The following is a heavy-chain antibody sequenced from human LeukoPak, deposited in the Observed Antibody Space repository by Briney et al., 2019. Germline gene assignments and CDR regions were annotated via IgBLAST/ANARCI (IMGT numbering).Heavy chain of an antibody. D-gene: IGHD3-16*02. CDR3: ARLTFGGVIGFDY. CDR2: SSSSGSHM. J-gene: IGHJ4*02. V-gene: IGHV3-21*01. CDR1: GFTFSSYS. Sequence: GGSLRLSCAASGFTFSSYSMNWVRQAPGKGLELVSSSSSSGSHMYYADSVKGLFTISRDNAKNSLYLQMNSLRAEDTAVYYCARLTFGGVIGFDYWGQGTLVTVSS.